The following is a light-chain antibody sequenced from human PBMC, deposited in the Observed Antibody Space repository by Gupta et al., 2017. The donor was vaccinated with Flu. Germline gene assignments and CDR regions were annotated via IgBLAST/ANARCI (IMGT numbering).Light chain of an antibody. CDR2: GAS. J-gene: IGKJ1*01. CDR3: QQYGSSQT. CDR1: QSVGSSY. V-gene: IGKV3-20*01. Sequence: PGTLSLSPGERATLSCKASQSVGSSYLAWYQQKPGQAPRLLIYGASNTATGTPDRFSGRGSGTDFTLTISRLEPEGFAVYYCQQYGSSQTFGQGTKVEIK.